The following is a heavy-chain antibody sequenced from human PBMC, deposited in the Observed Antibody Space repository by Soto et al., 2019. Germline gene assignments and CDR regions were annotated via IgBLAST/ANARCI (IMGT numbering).Heavy chain of an antibody. CDR2: TYYRSKWST. D-gene: IGHD3-10*01. CDR3: ARALPGSYDY. Sequence: PSQTLSLTCAFSGSSVSSKIATWNCIRQAPSRGLEWLGRTYYRSKWSTDYAVSLRGRITVSPDSSKNQFSLRLTSLTPEDTAVYYCARALPGSYDYWGQGTLVTVSS. CDR1: GSSVSSKIAT. J-gene: IGHJ4*02. V-gene: IGHV6-1*01.